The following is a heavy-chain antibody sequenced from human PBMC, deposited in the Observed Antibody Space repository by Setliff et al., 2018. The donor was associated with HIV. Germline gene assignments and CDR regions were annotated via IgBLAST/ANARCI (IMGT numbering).Heavy chain of an antibody. CDR1: VHTPRHYG. V-gene: IGHV1-69*11. J-gene: IGHJ4*02. D-gene: IGHD3-10*01. Sequence: SVKVSCKASVHTPRHYGINWIRQAPGQGIEWVGSLIPVLGEPHYAPRFQGRVTITADDSTNTAYLELSNLRFDYTATYYCARGVLYGLSDSWGTGSLVTVSS. CDR3: ARGVLYGLSDS. CDR2: LIPVLGEP.